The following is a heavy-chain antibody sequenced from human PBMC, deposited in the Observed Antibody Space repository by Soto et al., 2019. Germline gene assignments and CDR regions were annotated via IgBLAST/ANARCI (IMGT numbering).Heavy chain of an antibody. CDR3: AREVEGSYSPADF. Sequence: GASVKVSCKTSGYTFTEHGIDWVRQAPGQGLEWVGWVSSYNGNTNYAYNLKDRVIMTTDASTSTAYMELRGLRSDDTAVYYCAREVEGSYSPADFWGQGTPVTVSS. J-gene: IGHJ4*02. CDR2: VSSYNGNT. V-gene: IGHV1-18*01. D-gene: IGHD3-10*01. CDR1: GYTFTEHG.